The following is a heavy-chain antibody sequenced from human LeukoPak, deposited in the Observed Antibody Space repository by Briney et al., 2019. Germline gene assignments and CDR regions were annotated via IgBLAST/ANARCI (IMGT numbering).Heavy chain of an antibody. J-gene: IGHJ4*03. CDR3: ATRSSTLAAARCFDD. CDR2: IDHRGSS. Sequence: SETLSLTCAVHGESFSAYFWSWIRQVPGKGLEWIGEIDHRGSSNYNPPLKSRATISVDTSKNHFSLSLTSVPAADTAVYSRATRSSTLAAARCFDDWGQGTVVTVSS. CDR1: GESFSAYF. V-gene: IGHV4-34*01. D-gene: IGHD6-6*01.